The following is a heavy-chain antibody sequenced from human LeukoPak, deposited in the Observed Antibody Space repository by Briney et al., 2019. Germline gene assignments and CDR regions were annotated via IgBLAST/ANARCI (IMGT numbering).Heavy chain of an antibody. D-gene: IGHD3-22*01. CDR2: ISSSSGYI. Sequence: PGGSLRLSCAASGFTFSSYSMNWVRQAPGKGLEWVSSISSSSGYIYHADSVKGRFTISRDNAKNSLYLQMNSLRAEDTAVYYCARGGLNYYDSSGYSGFDIWGQGTMVTVSS. CDR3: ARGGLNYYDSSGYSGFDI. V-gene: IGHV3-21*01. CDR1: GFTFSSYS. J-gene: IGHJ3*02.